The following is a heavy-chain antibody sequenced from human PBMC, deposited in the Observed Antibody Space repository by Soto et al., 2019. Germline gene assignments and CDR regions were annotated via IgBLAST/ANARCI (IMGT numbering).Heavy chain of an antibody. J-gene: IGHJ6*02. Sequence: QLLLQESGPGLVKPSETLSLTCTVSGGSISSSSYYWGWIRQPPGKGLEWIGSIYYSGSTYYNPSLKSRVTISVDTSKNQFSLKLSSVTAADTAVYYCARRVAMVRGVIDHYYYYGMDVWGQGTTVTVSS. CDR2: IYYSGST. CDR1: GGSISSSSYY. D-gene: IGHD3-10*01. V-gene: IGHV4-39*01. CDR3: ARRVAMVRGVIDHYYYYGMDV.